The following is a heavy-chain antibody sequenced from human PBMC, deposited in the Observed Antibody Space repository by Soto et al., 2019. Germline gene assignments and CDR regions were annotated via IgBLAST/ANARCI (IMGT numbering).Heavy chain of an antibody. CDR1: RGSINSSNW. D-gene: IGHD3-9*01. CDR3: ARAYYDILTGPPVNAFDI. J-gene: IGHJ3*02. V-gene: IGHV4-4*02. CDR2: IYHSGST. Sequence: PSESTSLTCAVSRGSINSSNWGSWVHQPPGKGLEWIGEIYHSGSTNYNPSLKSRVTISVDKSKNQFSLKLSSVTAADTAVYYCARAYYDILTGPPVNAFDIWGQGTMVTVSS.